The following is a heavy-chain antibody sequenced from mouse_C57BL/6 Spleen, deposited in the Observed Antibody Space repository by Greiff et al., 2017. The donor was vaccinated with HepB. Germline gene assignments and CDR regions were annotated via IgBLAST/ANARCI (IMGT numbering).Heavy chain of an antibody. J-gene: IGHJ3*01. CDR2: ISYDGSN. V-gene: IGHV3-6*01. D-gene: IGHD1-1*02. CDR1: GYSITSGYY. Sequence: EVQLQESGPGLVKPSQSLSLTCSVTGYSITSGYYWNWIRQFPGNKLEWMGYISYDGSNNYNPSLKNRISITRDTSKNQFFLKLNSVTTEDTATYYCARANYLSTGGFAYWGQGTLVTVSA. CDR3: ARANYLSTGGFAY.